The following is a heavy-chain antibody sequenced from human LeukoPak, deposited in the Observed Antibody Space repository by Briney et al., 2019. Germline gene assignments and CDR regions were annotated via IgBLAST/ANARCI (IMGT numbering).Heavy chain of an antibody. CDR1: GFSFISYG. Sequence: GGSLRLSCAASGFSFISYGMHWVRQAPGRGLEWVGVISDDGRSKDYADSVKGRFTISRDNSKDALYLQMNSLRDEDTAVYYCAKRPSDYGDYVSYFDYWGQGTLVTVSS. V-gene: IGHV3-30*18. D-gene: IGHD4-17*01. CDR3: AKRPSDYGDYVSYFDY. CDR2: ISDDGRSK. J-gene: IGHJ4*02.